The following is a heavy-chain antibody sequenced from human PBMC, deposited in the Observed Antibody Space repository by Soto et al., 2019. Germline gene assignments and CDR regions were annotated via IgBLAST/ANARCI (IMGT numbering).Heavy chain of an antibody. Sequence: ASVKVSCKASGYTFTSYGISWVRQAPGQGLEWMGWISAYNGNTNYAQKLQGRVTMTTDTFTSTAYMELRSLRSDDTAVYYCARGGGIAAAGTSPHSFDYFDYWGQGTLVTVSS. V-gene: IGHV1-18*01. D-gene: IGHD6-13*01. CDR2: ISAYNGNT. CDR3: ARGGGIAAAGTSPHSFDYFDY. J-gene: IGHJ4*02. CDR1: GYTFTSYG.